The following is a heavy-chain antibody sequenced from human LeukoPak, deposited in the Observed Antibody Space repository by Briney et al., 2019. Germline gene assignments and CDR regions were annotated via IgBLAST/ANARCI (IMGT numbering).Heavy chain of an antibody. D-gene: IGHD6-13*01. J-gene: IGHJ4*02. CDR2: IKQDGSEK. Sequence: GGSLRLSCAASGFTFSSYWMSWVRQAPGKGLEWVANIKQDGSEKYYVDSVKGRFTISRDNAKNSLYLQMNSLRAEDTAVHYCARDSSPQQQLVTASSLDYWGQGTLVTVSS. CDR3: ARDSSPQQQLVTASSLDY. CDR1: GFTFSSYW. V-gene: IGHV3-7*01.